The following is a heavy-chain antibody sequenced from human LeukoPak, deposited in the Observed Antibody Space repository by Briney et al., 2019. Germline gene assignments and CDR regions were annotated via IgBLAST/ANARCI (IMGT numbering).Heavy chain of an antibody. V-gene: IGHV3-64*02. Sequence: GGSLRLSCVASGFTLSFYRLNSVRQAPGKGLEYVSGISSNGDTTYYADSVKGRFTISRDNSKYTLYLQMGSLRPEDTAVYFCGRRLGNFYGYGICYWGQGALVTVSS. CDR1: GFTLSFYR. J-gene: IGHJ4*02. CDR3: GRRLGNFYGYGICY. CDR2: ISSNGDTT. D-gene: IGHD5-18*01.